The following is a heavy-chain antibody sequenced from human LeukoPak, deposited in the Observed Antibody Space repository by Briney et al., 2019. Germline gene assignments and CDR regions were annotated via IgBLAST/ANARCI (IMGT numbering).Heavy chain of an antibody. V-gene: IGHV3-23*01. Sequence: PGGSLRLSCAASGFTLSSYAMSWVRQAPGKGLEWVSVISGSGGITYSADSVKGRFTISRDNSKNTLYLQLNSLRAEDTAAYYCARERGNNGGNTNGYFDYWGQGALVTVSS. CDR3: ARERGNNGGNTNGYFDY. J-gene: IGHJ4*02. CDR1: GFTLSSYA. CDR2: ISGSGGIT. D-gene: IGHD4-23*01.